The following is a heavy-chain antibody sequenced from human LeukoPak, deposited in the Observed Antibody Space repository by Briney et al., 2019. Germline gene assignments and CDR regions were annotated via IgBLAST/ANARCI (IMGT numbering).Heavy chain of an antibody. CDR2: INHSGST. Sequence: SETLSLTCAVYGGSFSGDYWSWIRQPPGKGLEWIGEINHSGSTNYNPSLKSRVTISVDTSKNQFSLKLSSVTAADTAVYYCARAELRYFQHWGQGTLVTVSS. CDR1: GGSFSGDY. V-gene: IGHV4-34*01. CDR3: ARAELRYFQH. D-gene: IGHD1-26*01. J-gene: IGHJ1*01.